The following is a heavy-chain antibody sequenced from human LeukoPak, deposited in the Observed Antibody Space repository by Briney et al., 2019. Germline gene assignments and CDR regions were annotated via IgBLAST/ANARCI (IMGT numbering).Heavy chain of an antibody. CDR2: IWYDGTNK. V-gene: IGHV3-33*06. D-gene: IGHD1-26*01. CDR1: GFTFSDYG. CDR3: AKDRGSYSTTADS. J-gene: IGHJ5*01. Sequence: GGSLRLSCAASGFTFSDYGIHWVRQAPGKGLEWVAVIWYDGTNKYYGDSVKGRFTISRDDSKNTLYLQMNSLRAEDTAVYYCAKDRGSYSTTADSWGQGTLVTVSS.